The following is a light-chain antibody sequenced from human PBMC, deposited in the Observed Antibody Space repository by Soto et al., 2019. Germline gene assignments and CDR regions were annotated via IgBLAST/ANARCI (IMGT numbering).Light chain of an antibody. J-gene: IGKJ4*01. CDR3: QQSHSTPLT. V-gene: IGKV1-39*01. Sequence: DIQMTQSPSSLSASVGDRVTITCRASQSISNYLNWYQQKPGKAPKLLIYAASILQSGVPSRFSGSGSTTDFTLTISSLQPEDSATYYCQQSHSTPLTFGGGTKVEI. CDR1: QSISNY. CDR2: AAS.